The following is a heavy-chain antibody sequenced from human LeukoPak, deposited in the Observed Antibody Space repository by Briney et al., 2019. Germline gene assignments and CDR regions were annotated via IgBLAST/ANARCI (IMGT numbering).Heavy chain of an antibody. V-gene: IGHV3-30*18. CDR3: AKDQGYDTSGYYYDFDY. CDR1: GFTFSSYG. D-gene: IGHD3-22*01. Sequence: PGGSLRLSCAASGFTFSSYGMHWVRQAPGKGLEWVAVMSYDGSNKYYADSVKGRFTISRDNSKNTLYLQMNSLRAEDTAVYYCAKDQGYDTSGYYYDFDYWGQGTLVTVSS. J-gene: IGHJ4*02. CDR2: MSYDGSNK.